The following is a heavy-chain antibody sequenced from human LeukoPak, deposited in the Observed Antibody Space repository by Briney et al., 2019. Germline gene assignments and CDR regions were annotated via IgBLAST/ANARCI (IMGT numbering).Heavy chain of an antibody. CDR2: ISGSGGST. CDR3: AKDMEIVGATPLFDY. V-gene: IGHV3-23*01. CDR1: GFTFSGYA. J-gene: IGHJ4*02. Sequence: PGGSLRLSCAASGFTFSGYAMSWVRPAPGKGLEWVSTISGSGGSTYYADSVKGRFTISRDNAKNSLYLQMNSLRAEDTALYYCAKDMEIVGATPLFDYWGQGTLVTVSS. D-gene: IGHD1-26*01.